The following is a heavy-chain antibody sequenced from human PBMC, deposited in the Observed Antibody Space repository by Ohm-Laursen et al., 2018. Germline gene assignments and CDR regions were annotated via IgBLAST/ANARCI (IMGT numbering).Heavy chain of an antibody. V-gene: IGHV3-11*01. CDR1: GFPFSRYA. CDR3: ARGGYTHKSVVVAANDY. CDR2: ISSSGSTI. J-gene: IGHJ4*02. Sequence: SLRLSCAASGFPFSRYAMSWIRQAPGKGLEWVSYISSSGSTIYYADSVKGRFTISRDNAKNSLYLQMNSLRAEDTAVYYCARGGYTHKSVVVAANDYWGQGTLVTVSS. D-gene: IGHD2-15*01.